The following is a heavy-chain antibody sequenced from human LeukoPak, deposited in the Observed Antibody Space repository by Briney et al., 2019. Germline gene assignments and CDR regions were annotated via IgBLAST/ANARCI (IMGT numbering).Heavy chain of an antibody. J-gene: IGHJ5*02. CDR2: VDPDDGET. Sequence: ASVKVSCKVSGCTLTGLSMHWVRQAPGKGLERMGGVDPDDGETIYAQKFQGRVTMTEDTSTDTAYMELSSLRSEDTAVYYCARDNSVRDEAWWFNPWGQGTLVTVSS. D-gene: IGHD5-24*01. CDR3: ARDNSVRDEAWWFNP. CDR1: GCTLTGLS. V-gene: IGHV1-24*01.